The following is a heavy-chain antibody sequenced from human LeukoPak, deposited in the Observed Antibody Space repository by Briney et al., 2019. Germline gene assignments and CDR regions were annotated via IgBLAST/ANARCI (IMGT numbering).Heavy chain of an antibody. V-gene: IGHV4-4*07. CDR3: AREPRWGGYDLGLDY. CDR2: IYTSGST. Sequence: PSETLSLTCTVSGGPISSYYWSWIRQPAGKGLEWIGRIYTSGSTNYNPSLKSRVTMSVDTSKNQFSLKLSSVTAADTAVYYCAREPRWGGYDLGLDYWGQGTLVTVSS. J-gene: IGHJ4*02. CDR1: GGPISSYY. D-gene: IGHD5-12*01.